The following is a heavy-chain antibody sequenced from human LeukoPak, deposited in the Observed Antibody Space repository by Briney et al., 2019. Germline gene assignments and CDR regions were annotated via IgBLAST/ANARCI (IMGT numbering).Heavy chain of an antibody. J-gene: IGHJ4*02. CDR2: ISSSSGTI. CDR1: GFTFSSYS. Sequence: GGSLRLSCAGSGFTFSSYSVSWVRQAPGKGLEWLSYISSSSGTIYYADSVKGRFTISRDNAKNSLYLQMNSLRDEDTAVYYCARVDYFESWGQGTLVTVSS. V-gene: IGHV3-48*02. CDR3: ARVDYFES.